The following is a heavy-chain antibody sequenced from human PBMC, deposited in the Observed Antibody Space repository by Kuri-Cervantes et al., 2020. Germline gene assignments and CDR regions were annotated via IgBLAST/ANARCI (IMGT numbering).Heavy chain of an antibody. CDR3: ARLINYYDWSDYNGDN. Sequence: ASVKVSCKASGYTFTSYTMHWVRQAPGQRLEWMGWINAGNGNTKYSQKFQGRVTMTRNTSISTAFMELSSLTSEDTAVYYCARLINYYDWSDYNGDNWGLGTLVTVSS. CDR2: INAGNGNT. J-gene: IGHJ4*02. CDR1: GYTFTSYT. V-gene: IGHV1-3*01. D-gene: IGHD3-22*01.